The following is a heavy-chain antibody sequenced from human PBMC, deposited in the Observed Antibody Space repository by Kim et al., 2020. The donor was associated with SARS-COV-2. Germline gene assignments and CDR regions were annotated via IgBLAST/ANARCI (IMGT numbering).Heavy chain of an antibody. Sequence: GGSLRLSCAASGFTFSTFAMSWVRQAPGKGLELVSAISISGTNTYYADSVKGRFTISRDSSKTTLYLQMNSLRAEDTAVYYCAKTQGYFDHWGQGTLVTVSS. J-gene: IGHJ4*02. V-gene: IGHV3-23*01. CDR1: GFTFSTFA. CDR3: AKTQGYFDH. CDR2: ISISGTNT.